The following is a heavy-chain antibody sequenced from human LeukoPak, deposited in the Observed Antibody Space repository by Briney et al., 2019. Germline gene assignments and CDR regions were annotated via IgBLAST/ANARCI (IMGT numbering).Heavy chain of an antibody. CDR2: IYYSGST. V-gene: IGHV4-39*07. CDR1: GGSISSSSYY. J-gene: IGHJ3*02. D-gene: IGHD1-26*01. CDR3: ARDLGATRFNAFDI. Sequence: SETLSLTCTVSGGSISSSSYYWGWIRQPPGKGLEWIGSIYYSGSTYYNPSLKSRVTISVDTSKNQFSLKLSSVTAADTVVYYCARDLGATRFNAFDIWGQGTMVTVSS.